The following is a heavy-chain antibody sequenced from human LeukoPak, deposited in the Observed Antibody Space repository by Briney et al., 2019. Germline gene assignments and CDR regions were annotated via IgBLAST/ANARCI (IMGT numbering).Heavy chain of an antibody. V-gene: IGHV3-74*01. J-gene: IGHJ4*02. Sequence: GGSLRLSCAASGFTFNSFWMHWVRQAPGKGLVWVSDMNEYATTRRYADFVKGRFTISRDNAKNTLYLQMNNLRAEDTAMYFCARGGVQPVDYWGQGTLVIVSS. CDR3: ARGGVQPVDY. CDR1: GFTFNSFW. CDR2: MNEYATTR. D-gene: IGHD3-10*01.